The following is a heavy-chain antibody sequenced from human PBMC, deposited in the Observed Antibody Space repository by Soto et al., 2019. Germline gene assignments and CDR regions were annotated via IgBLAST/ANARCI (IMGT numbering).Heavy chain of an antibody. V-gene: IGHV3-30-3*01. J-gene: IGHJ4*02. Sequence: GSLRRSCVASGFIFNSYGFHWVRQAPGRGLEWVAAISYDGNDKNYADSVKGRFTISRDNSNNTLFLQMDSLKPEDTALYYCARDAEYSSVFDYWGQGPLVTVSS. CDR1: GFIFNSYG. D-gene: IGHD6-6*01. CDR3: ARDAEYSSVFDY. CDR2: ISYDGNDK.